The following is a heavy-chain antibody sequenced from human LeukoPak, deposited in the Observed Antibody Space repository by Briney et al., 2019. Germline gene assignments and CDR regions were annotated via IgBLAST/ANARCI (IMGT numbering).Heavy chain of an antibody. Sequence: ASVKVSCKASGYTFTGYYMHWVRQAPGQGLEWMGWINPNSGGTNYAQKFQGRVTMTRDTSISTAYMELSRLRSDDTAVYYCARDPNYYDSSGYDPPDLWGRGTLVTVSS. CDR3: ARDPNYYDSSGYDPPDL. V-gene: IGHV1-2*02. D-gene: IGHD3-22*01. J-gene: IGHJ2*01. CDR1: GYTFTGYY. CDR2: INPNSGGT.